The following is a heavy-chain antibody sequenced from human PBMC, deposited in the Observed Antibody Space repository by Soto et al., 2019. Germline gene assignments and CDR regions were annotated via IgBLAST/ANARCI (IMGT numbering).Heavy chain of an antibody. CDR1: GGTFSSYA. D-gene: IGHD3-10*01. CDR3: ARTTGGGFGELFTPDY. V-gene: IGHV1-69*01. J-gene: IGHJ4*02. CDR2: IIPIFGTA. Sequence: QVQLVQSGAEVKKPGSSVKVSCKASGGTFSSYAISWVRQAPGQGLEWMGGIIPIFGTANYAQKFQGRVTITADESTSTAYMELSSLRSEDKAVYYCARTTGGGFGELFTPDYWGQGTLVTVSS.